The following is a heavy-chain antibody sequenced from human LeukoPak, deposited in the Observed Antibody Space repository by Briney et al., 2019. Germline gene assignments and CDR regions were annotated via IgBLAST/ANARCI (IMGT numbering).Heavy chain of an antibody. CDR2: IRFYGSNK. V-gene: IGHV3-30*02. CDR1: GFSFSSYG. CDR3: ARGPSGYHNT. D-gene: IGHD5-12*01. J-gene: IGHJ4*02. Sequence: GGSLRLSCAASGFSFSSYGMHWVRQAPGKGLEWVAFIRFYGSNKYYADSVKGRFTISRDNSKNTLYLQMNSLRAEDTAVYYCARGPSGYHNTGGQGTLVTVSS.